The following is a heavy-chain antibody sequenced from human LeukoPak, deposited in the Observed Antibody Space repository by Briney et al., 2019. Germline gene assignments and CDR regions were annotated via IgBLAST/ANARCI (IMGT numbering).Heavy chain of an antibody. V-gene: IGHV3-53*01. CDR1: GFTVSSNY. D-gene: IGHD3-22*01. CDR2: ISTSGST. J-gene: IGHJ3*02. Sequence: GGSLRLSCGASGFTVSSNYMSWVRQAPGKGLVWVSVISTSGSTHYADSVKGRFTISSDNSKNTLYLQMNGLRAEDTAVYYCARGGDSSGSIRSAFDIWGQGTMVTVSS. CDR3: ARGGDSSGSIRSAFDI.